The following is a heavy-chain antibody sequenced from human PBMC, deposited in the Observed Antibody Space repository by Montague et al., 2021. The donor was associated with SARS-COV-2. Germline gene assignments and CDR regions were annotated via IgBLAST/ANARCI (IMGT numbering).Heavy chain of an antibody. D-gene: IGHD3-3*01. CDR2: IYYSGST. J-gene: IGHJ4*02. CDR1: GGSISSSSNY. CDR3: ARLNFHITIFGVVSSRVFDY. Sequence: SETLSLTCTVSGGSISSSSNYWGWIRQPPGKGLEWIGNIYYSGSTYYNPSLKSRVTISVDTSKNQFSLKLSSVTAADTAVYYCARLNFHITIFGVVSSRVFDYWGQGTLVPVPS. V-gene: IGHV4-39*01.